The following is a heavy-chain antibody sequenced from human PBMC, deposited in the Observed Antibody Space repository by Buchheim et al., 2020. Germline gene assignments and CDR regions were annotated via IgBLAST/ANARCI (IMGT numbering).Heavy chain of an antibody. CDR1: GFTFSRYW. J-gene: IGHJ4*02. Sequence: EVQLVESGGGLVQPGGSLRLSCAASGFTFSRYWMLWVRQAPGKGLMWVSRVNSDGSGTGYADSVKGRFTIPRDNAKNTLYLQMNSLRAEDTAVYYCVKDLPNSGFAYDYWGQGSL. D-gene: IGHD5-12*01. V-gene: IGHV3-74*01. CDR3: VKDLPNSGFAYDY. CDR2: VNSDGSGT.